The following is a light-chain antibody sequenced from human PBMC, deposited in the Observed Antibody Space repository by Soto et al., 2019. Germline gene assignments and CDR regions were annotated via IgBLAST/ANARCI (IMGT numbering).Light chain of an antibody. CDR3: QQSYTLPNT. CDR1: QNINHY. Sequence: DPQMTQSPSSLSASVGDRVTITCRASQNINHYLNWYQHQPGKAPKLLIYGASSLQSGVPSRFSGGGSGTDFTLTITNLQPEDFATYYCQQSYTLPNTFGQGTNLEIK. CDR2: GAS. V-gene: IGKV1-39*01. J-gene: IGKJ2*01.